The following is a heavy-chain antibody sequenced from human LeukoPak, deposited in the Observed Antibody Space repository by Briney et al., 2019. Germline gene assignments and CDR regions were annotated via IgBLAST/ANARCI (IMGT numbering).Heavy chain of an antibody. CDR3: AKIDYGDYGVA. D-gene: IGHD4-17*01. J-gene: IGHJ5*02. CDR1: GFTFDDHA. Sequence: GRSLRLSCAGSGFTFDDHAMHWVRHAPGKGLEWVSGISWNSVSIGYADSVKGRFTISRDNAKNSLYLLMNSLRAEDTALYFCAKIDYGDYGVAWGQGTLVTVSS. CDR2: ISWNSVSI. V-gene: IGHV3-9*01.